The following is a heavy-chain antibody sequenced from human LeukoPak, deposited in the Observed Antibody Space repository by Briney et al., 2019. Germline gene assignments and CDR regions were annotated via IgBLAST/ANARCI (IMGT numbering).Heavy chain of an antibody. CDR1: GGSISSGDYY. J-gene: IGHJ6*02. CDR2: IYYSGST. V-gene: IGHV4-30-4*01. CDR3: ARDDYGDYYYGMDV. D-gene: IGHD4-17*01. Sequence: SETLSLTCTVSGGSISSGDYYWSWIRQPPGKGLEWIGYIYYSGSTYYNPSLKSRVTISVDTSKNQFSLKLSSVTAADTAVYYCARDDYGDYYYGMDVWGQGTTVTVSS.